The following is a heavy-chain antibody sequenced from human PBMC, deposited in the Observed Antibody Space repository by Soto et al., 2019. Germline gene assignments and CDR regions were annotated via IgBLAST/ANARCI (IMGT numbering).Heavy chain of an antibody. D-gene: IGHD2-15*01. CDR2: IWGDGSKK. Sequence: SLRLSCAASGYAFRTHGMHWVRQDPGKGLEWVAVIWGDGSKKYYADSVKGRFTISKDNSKNTLFLQMNTLRAEDTAVYYCARGAVAAGDFDYWGQGTLVTVSS. CDR1: GYAFRTHG. J-gene: IGHJ4*02. CDR3: ARGAVAAGDFDY. V-gene: IGHV3-33*01.